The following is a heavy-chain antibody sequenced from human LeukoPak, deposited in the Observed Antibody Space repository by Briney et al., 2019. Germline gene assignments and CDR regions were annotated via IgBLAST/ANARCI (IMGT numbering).Heavy chain of an antibody. V-gene: IGHV4-38-2*02. Sequence: SETLSLTCTVSGYSISSGYYWGWIRQPPGKGLEWIGSIYHSGSAYYNPSLKSRVTISVDTSKNQFSLKLSSVTAADTAVYYCARVGRRGYHGSGSYYVFDYWGQGTLVTVSS. D-gene: IGHD3-10*01. CDR3: ARVGRRGYHGSGSYYVFDY. J-gene: IGHJ4*02. CDR2: IYHSGSA. CDR1: GYSISSGYY.